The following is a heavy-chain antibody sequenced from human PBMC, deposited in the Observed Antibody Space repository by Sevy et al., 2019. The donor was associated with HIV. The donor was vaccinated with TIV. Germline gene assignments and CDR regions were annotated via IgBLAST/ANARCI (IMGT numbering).Heavy chain of an antibody. V-gene: IGHV3-9*01. D-gene: IGHD6-19*01. J-gene: IGHJ3*02. Sequence: GGSLRLSCAASGFNFNEYAMHWVRQAPGKGLEWVSGITWNSDSVVYADSVKGRFTISRDKAKNSLYLQMNSLRPEDTDLYYCTKDLISVAGFYAFDMWGQGTMVTGSS. CDR1: GFNFNEYA. CDR3: TKDLISVAGFYAFDM. CDR2: ITWNSDSV.